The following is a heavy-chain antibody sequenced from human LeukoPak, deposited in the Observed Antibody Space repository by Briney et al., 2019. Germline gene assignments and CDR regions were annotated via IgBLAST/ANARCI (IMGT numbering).Heavy chain of an antibody. V-gene: IGHV3-21*01. CDR3: ARDKDSSSSWSDAFDI. CDR1: GFTFSSYS. Sequence: GGSLRLSCAASGFTFSSYSMNWVRQAPGKGLEWVSSISSSSSYIYYADSVKGRFTISRDNAKNSLYLQMNSLRAEDTAVYYCARDKDSSSSWSDAFDIWGQGTMVTVSS. J-gene: IGHJ3*02. D-gene: IGHD6-6*01. CDR2: ISSSSSYI.